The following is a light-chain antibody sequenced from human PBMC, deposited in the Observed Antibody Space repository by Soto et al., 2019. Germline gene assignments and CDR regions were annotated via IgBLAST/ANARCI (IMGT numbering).Light chain of an antibody. CDR1: SSDVEIYNL. CDR2: EGT. J-gene: IGLJ2*01. Sequence: QSVLTQPASVSGSPGQSITISCTGTSSDVEIYNLVTWYQQYPGKAPKLIIYEGTKRPSGVSNRFSGSKSGNTASMTISGLQTEDEADYYCCSYASSGTYVIFGGGTKVTVL. CDR3: CSYASSGTYVI. V-gene: IGLV2-23*01.